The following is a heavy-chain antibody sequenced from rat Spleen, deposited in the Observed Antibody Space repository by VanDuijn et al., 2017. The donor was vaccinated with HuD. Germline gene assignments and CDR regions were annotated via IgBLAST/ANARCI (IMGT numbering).Heavy chain of an antibody. CDR3: AKVHNNYYNWFAY. CDR1: GFTLSDYY. J-gene: IGHJ3*01. V-gene: IGHV5-29*01. D-gene: IGHD1-10*01. Sequence: EVQLVESDGGLVQPGRSLKLSCAASGFTLSDYYMAWVRQAPTKGLEWVATISYDGSNTFYRDSVKGRFTISRDNAKNTLYLQMDSLRSEDTATYYCAKVHNNYYNWFAYWGQGTLVTVSS. CDR2: ISYDGSNT.